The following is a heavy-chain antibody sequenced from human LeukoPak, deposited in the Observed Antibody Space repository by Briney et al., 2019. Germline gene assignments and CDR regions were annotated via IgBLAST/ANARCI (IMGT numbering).Heavy chain of an antibody. CDR2: INHSGYT. D-gene: IGHD2-21*02. Sequence: PSETLSLTCAVSGVSFNYYYWSWVRQTPGKGLEWIGEINHSGYTNDSPPLKSRVTLSIDTSRKQFSLNLRSVTVADTGIYYCTRMTARHDYWGQGNLVTVSS. CDR1: GVSFNYYY. CDR3: TRMTARHDY. V-gene: IGHV4-34*01. J-gene: IGHJ4*02.